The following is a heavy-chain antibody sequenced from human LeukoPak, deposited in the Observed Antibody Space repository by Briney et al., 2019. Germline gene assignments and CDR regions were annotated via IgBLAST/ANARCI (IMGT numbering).Heavy chain of an antibody. CDR2: IHPGGTT. V-gene: IGHV4-34*01. D-gene: IGHD6-19*01. CDR3: ARHRPYSSGWYVYFDY. CDR1: GGSFADFY. J-gene: IGHJ4*02. Sequence: SETLSLTCAVFGGSFADFYWAYVRQPPGEGLEWIGEIHPGGTTNYNPSLKSRVTISVDTSKNQFSLKLSSVTAADTAVYYCARHRPYSSGWYVYFDYWGQGTLVTASS.